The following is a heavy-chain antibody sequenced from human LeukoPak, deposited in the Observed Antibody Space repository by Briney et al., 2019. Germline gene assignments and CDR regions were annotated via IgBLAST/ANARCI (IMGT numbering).Heavy chain of an antibody. J-gene: IGHJ6*02. V-gene: IGHV1-69*13. CDR2: IIPIFGTA. CDR1: GGTFSSYA. D-gene: IGHD4-17*01. Sequence: ASVKVSCKASGGTFSSYAISWVRQAPGQGLEWMGGIIPIFGTANYAQKFQGRVTITADESTSIAYMELSSLRSEDTAVYYCARDTPTVTYTYYYYYYGMDVWGQGTTVTVSS. CDR3: ARDTPTVTYTYYYYYYGMDV.